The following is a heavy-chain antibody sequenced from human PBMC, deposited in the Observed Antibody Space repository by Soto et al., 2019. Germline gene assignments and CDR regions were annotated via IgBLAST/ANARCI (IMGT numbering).Heavy chain of an antibody. J-gene: IGHJ5*02. V-gene: IGHV4-34*01. Sequence: QVQLQQWGAGLLKPSETLSLTCAVYGGSFSGYYWSWIRQPPGKGLEWIGEINHSGSTNYNPSLKSRVTRSVDTSKHQFSLKLSSVTAADTAVYYCARDRRLITMVRGVSLWFDPWGQGTLVTVSS. CDR1: GGSFSGYY. D-gene: IGHD3-10*01. CDR3: ARDRRLITMVRGVSLWFDP. CDR2: INHSGST.